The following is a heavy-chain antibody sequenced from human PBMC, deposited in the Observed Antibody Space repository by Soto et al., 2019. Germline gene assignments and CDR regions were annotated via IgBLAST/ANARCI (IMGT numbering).Heavy chain of an antibody. CDR2: ISYDGSNK. CDR3: ARDPPREEGGPYYYGMDV. CDR1: GFTFSSYA. Sequence: GGSLRLSCAASGFTFSSYAMHWVRQAPGKGLEWVAVISYDGSNKYYADSVKGRFTISRDNSKNTLYLQMNSLRAEDTAVYYCARDPPREEGGPYYYGMDVWGQGTTVTVSS. J-gene: IGHJ6*02. V-gene: IGHV3-30-3*01.